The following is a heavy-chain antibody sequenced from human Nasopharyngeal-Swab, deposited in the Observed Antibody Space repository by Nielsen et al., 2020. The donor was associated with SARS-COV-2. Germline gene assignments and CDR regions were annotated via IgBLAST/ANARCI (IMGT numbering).Heavy chain of an antibody. J-gene: IGHJ3*02. Sequence: GESLKISCAASGFTVNSNFMTWVRQAPGKGLEWASLIYSSGGTHYADSVKGRFTISRDNSNNTLYLQMNSLRPDDTAVYYCARDGYSYDDAFDIWGQGTLVTVSS. CDR1: GFTVNSNF. V-gene: IGHV3-66*03. CDR3: ARDGYSYDDAFDI. D-gene: IGHD5-18*01. CDR2: IYSSGGT.